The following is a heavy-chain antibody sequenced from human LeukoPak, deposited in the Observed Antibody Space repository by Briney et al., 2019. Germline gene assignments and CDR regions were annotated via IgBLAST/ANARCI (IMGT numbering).Heavy chain of an antibody. D-gene: IGHD2/OR15-2a*01. CDR2: IFYGGST. Sequence: PSETLSLTCTVSGGSISSYYWSWIRQPPGKGLEWIGSIFYGGSTFYNPSLKRRVTISVDTSKNQFSLNLTSVTAADTAVYYCARDAKRFYAANWFDPWGQGTLVTVSS. J-gene: IGHJ5*02. CDR1: GGSISSYY. V-gene: IGHV4-39*07. CDR3: ARDAKRFYAANWFDP.